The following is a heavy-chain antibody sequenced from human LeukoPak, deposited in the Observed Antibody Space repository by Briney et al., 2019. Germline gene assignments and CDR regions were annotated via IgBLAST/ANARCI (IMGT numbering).Heavy chain of an antibody. V-gene: IGHV4-59*11. J-gene: IGHJ4*02. CDR2: IYDSGSSAAN. Sequence: SQTLSLTCTVSGGSMNHHYWSWVRQHPGKEPEWIAYIYDSGSSAANDYIASLKSRVAISNDTSKRQFSLRLDSVSAGDTAVYYCAEVPRDWGQGTLVTVS. CDR3: AEVPRD. CDR1: GGSMNHHY.